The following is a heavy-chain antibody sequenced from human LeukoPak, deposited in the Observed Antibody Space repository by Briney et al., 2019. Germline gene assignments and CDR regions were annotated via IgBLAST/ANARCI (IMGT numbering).Heavy chain of an antibody. V-gene: IGHV3-74*01. J-gene: IGHJ4*02. CDR1: GFTFSDYW. Sequence: GGSLRLSCAASGFTFSDYWMHWVRQAPGKGLVWVSRINSDGSGTYYADSVKGRFTISRDNAKNTLYLQMNSLRAEDTAAYYCAREIATTGTYFDYWGQGTLVTVSS. CDR3: AREIATTGTYFDY. CDR2: INSDGSGT. D-gene: IGHD6-13*01.